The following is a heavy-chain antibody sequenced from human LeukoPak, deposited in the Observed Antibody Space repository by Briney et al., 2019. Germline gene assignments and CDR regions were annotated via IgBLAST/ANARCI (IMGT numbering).Heavy chain of an antibody. CDR1: GYTLTELS. CDR3: ARGRVQLWLGDYYYYYMDV. V-gene: IGHV1-24*01. D-gene: IGHD5-18*01. J-gene: IGHJ6*03. Sequence: ASVKVSCKVSGYTLTELSMHWVRQAPGKGLEWMGGFDPEDGETIYAQKFQGRVTMTEDTSTDTAYMELSSLRSEDTAVYYCARGRVQLWLGDYYYYYMDVWGKGTTVTVSS. CDR2: FDPEDGET.